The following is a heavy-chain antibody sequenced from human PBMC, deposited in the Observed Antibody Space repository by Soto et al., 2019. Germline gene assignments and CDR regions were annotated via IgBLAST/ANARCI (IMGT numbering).Heavy chain of an antibody. J-gene: IGHJ4*02. CDR1: GFTFSTFE. Sequence: GGSLRLSCAASGFTFSTFEMNWVRQAPGKGLEWVSKIGSSGSTIWYADSVKGRFTISRDNAKNSLYLQMNSLRGDDTAVYYCARATYTSSYHFGSWGQGTLVTVSS. D-gene: IGHD6-6*01. CDR2: IGSSGSTI. V-gene: IGHV3-48*03. CDR3: ARATYTSSYHFGS.